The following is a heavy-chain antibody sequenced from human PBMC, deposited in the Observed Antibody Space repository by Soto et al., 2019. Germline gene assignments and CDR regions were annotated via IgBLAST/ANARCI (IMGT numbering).Heavy chain of an antibody. D-gene: IGHD1-7*01. CDR1: GFTFSSYD. CDR2: ISSNGGTT. Sequence: EVQLAESGGGMVQPGGSLRLSCVASGFTFSSYDMHWVRQAPGKGLEYVSSISSNGGTTYYVNYVKGRFTISRDYSKNTLYLHMGSMRAEDMAVYYSGRRLAGNYDYWGQGTLVTVSS. J-gene: IGHJ4*02. V-gene: IGHV3-64*01. CDR3: GRRLAGNYDY.